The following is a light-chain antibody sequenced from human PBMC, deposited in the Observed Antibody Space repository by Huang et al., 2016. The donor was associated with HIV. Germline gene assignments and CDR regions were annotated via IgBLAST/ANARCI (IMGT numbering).Light chain of an antibody. J-gene: IGKJ1*01. V-gene: IGKV1-39*01. CDR2: AAF. Sequence: DIQMTQSPSSLSASVGDRVTITCRASQSISSYLNWYQQKPGKAPKLLIYAAFNLQSGVPSRFSASGSETDFTRTISSLQPEDFATYYCQQSYRARRTFGQGTKVEIK. CDR3: QQSYRARRT. CDR1: QSISSY.